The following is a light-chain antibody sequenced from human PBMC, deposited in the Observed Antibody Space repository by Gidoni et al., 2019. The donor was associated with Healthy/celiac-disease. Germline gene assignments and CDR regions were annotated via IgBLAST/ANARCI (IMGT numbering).Light chain of an antibody. CDR1: QSISSW. Sequence: DIHMNESPSTLSASVGDRVTITCRASQSISSWLAWYQQKPGKAPKLLIYDASSLESGVPSRFSGSGSGTEFTLTISSLQPDDFATYYCQQYNSYMYTFGQGTKLEIK. CDR3: QQYNSYMYT. V-gene: IGKV1-5*01. CDR2: DAS. J-gene: IGKJ2*01.